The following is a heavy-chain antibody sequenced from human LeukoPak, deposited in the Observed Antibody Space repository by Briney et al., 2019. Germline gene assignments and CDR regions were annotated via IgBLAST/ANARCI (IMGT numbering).Heavy chain of an antibody. D-gene: IGHD1-26*01. CDR3: ARNSGSYYFDY. Sequence: SETLSLTCNVSGGSVSNTGSYWGWIRQPPGKGLEWIGSIYYSGSTCHNPSLKSRVTISVDTSKNQFSLKLSSVTAADTAVYYCARNSGSYYFDYWGQGTLVTVSS. J-gene: IGHJ4*02. CDR1: GGSVSNTGSY. CDR2: IYYSGST. V-gene: IGHV4-39*01.